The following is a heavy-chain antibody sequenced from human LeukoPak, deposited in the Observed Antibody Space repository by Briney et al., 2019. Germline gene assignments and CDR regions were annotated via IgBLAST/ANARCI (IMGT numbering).Heavy chain of an antibody. CDR2: IIPIFGTA. CDR3: ARKGGYSYGYKDNWFDP. V-gene: IGHV1-69*01. Sequence: SVKVSCKASGGTFSSYAISWVRQAPGQGLEWMGGIIPIFGTANYAQKFQGRVTITADESTSTAYMELSSLRSEDTAIYYCARKGGYSYGYKDNWFDPWGQGTLVTVSS. J-gene: IGHJ5*02. D-gene: IGHD5-18*01. CDR1: GGTFSSYA.